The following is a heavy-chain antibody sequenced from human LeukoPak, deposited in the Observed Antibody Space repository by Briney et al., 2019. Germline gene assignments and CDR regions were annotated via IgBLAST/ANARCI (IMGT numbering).Heavy chain of an antibody. CDR2: ISCYNGDT. CDR1: GYTFTHHG. Sequence: ASVKVSCKASGYTFTHHGISWVRQAPGQGLEWMGWISCYNGDTIYAQNVQGRVTMTTDASTRTAYIELRNLRSDDTAMYYCARDPSNSSGYHAHFDSWGQGTLVTVSP. J-gene: IGHJ4*02. V-gene: IGHV1-18*01. D-gene: IGHD3-22*01. CDR3: ARDPSNSSGYHAHFDS.